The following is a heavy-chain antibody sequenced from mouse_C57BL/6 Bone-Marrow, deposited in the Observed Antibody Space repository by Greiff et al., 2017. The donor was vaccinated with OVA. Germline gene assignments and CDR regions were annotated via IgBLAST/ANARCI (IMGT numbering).Heavy chain of an antibody. D-gene: IGHD2-3*01. CDR2: IYPSDSET. V-gene: IGHV1-61*01. Sequence: QVQLQQPGAELVRPGSSVKLSCKASGYTFTSYWMDWVKQRPGQGLEWIGNIYPSDSETHYNQKFKDKATLTVDKSSSTAYMQLSSLTSEDSAVYYCARGGSYDGYSPWFAYWGQGTLVTVSA. J-gene: IGHJ3*01. CDR1: GYTFTSYW. CDR3: ARGGSYDGYSPWFAY.